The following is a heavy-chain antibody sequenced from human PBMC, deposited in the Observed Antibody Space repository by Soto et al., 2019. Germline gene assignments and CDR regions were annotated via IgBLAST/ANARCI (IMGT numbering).Heavy chain of an antibody. CDR2: IWYDGSNK. V-gene: IGHV3-33*01. CDR1: GFTFSSYG. Sequence: QVQLVESGGGVVQPGRSLRLSCAASGFTFSSYGMHWVRQAPGKGLEWVAVIWYDGSNKYYADSVKGRFTISRDNSKNTLYLQMNSLRAEDTAVYYCASQSSSSWYYYYYGMDVWGQGTTVTVSS. D-gene: IGHD6-13*01. J-gene: IGHJ6*02. CDR3: ASQSSSSWYYYYYGMDV.